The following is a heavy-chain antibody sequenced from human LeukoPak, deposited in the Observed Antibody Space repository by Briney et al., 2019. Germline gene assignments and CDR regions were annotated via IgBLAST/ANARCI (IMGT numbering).Heavy chain of an antibody. J-gene: IGHJ6*02. CDR3: ARQTWDYSTGGYFYLGMDV. D-gene: IGHD2-8*02. Sequence: ASVKVSCKASGYTFTSYGISWVRQAPGQGLEWMGWISAYNGNTNYAQKLQGRVTMTTDTSTSTAYMELRSLRSDDTAVYYCARQTWDYSTGGYFYLGMDVWGPGTTVIASS. V-gene: IGHV1-18*01. CDR2: ISAYNGNT. CDR1: GYTFTSYG.